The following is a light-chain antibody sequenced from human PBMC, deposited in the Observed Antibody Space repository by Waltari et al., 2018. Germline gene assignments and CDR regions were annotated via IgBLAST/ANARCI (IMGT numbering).Light chain of an antibody. J-gene: IGKJ4*01. CDR1: PSVSRDY. CDR2: GAS. CDR3: QQYGSSPLT. V-gene: IGKV3-20*01. Sequence: ETVLAQSPGTLSLSLGDRATLSCRASPSVSRDYLAWYQQKPGQAPRLLIYGASSRATGIPARFSGSGSGTDFTLTITRLEPEDFAVYYCQQYGSSPLTFGGGTKVDIK.